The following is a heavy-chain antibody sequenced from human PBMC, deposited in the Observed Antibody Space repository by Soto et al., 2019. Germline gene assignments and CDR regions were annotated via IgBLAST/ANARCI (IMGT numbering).Heavy chain of an antibody. CDR2: ISPFNGNI. J-gene: IGHJ4*02. Sequence: ASVKVSCKASGYTFRNYGISWVRQAPGQGLEWMGWISPFNGNIKYGHKFQGRVTMTTDTSTSIAYMELTSLRSDDTAVYYCAKEEDSQALDFWGQGTLVTVS. CDR1: GYTFRNYG. CDR3: AKEEDSQALDF. V-gene: IGHV1-18*01.